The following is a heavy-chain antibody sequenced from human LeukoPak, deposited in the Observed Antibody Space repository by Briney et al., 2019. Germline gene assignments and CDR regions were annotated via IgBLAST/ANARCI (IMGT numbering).Heavy chain of an antibody. CDR3: VPTGWDPLTFYFDY. Sequence: ASVKVSCKASGYTFTSYYMHWLRQAPGQGLEWMGWINPNSGGTNYAQKFQGRVTMTRDTSISTAYMELSRLRSDDTAVYYCVPTGWDPLTFYFDYWGQGTLVTVSS. V-gene: IGHV1-2*02. J-gene: IGHJ4*02. CDR2: INPNSGGT. D-gene: IGHD1-26*01. CDR1: GYTFTSYY.